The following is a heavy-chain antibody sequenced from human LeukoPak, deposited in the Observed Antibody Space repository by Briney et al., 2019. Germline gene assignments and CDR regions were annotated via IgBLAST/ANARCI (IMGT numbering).Heavy chain of an antibody. CDR2: IKQDGSEK. D-gene: IGHD2-15*01. J-gene: IGHJ4*02. V-gene: IGHV3-7*01. Sequence: GGSLRLSCAASGFTFSSHWMSWVRQAPGKGLEWVANIKQDGSEKYYVDSVKGRFTISRDNAKNSLYLQMNSLRAEDTAVYYCASKKWSPTSFDYWGQGTLVTVSS. CDR1: GFTFSSHW. CDR3: ASKKWSPTSFDY.